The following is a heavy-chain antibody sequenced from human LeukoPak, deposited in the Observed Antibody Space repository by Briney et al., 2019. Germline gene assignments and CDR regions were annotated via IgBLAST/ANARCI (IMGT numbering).Heavy chain of an antibody. V-gene: IGHV3-30*03. CDR1: GFSFSASS. J-gene: IGHJ4*02. CDR3: ASGSPHDSSGYYYDC. Sequence: GGSLRLSCAASGFSFSASSMSWIRQAPGKGLEWVAVISYDGSNKYYADSVKGRFTISRDNSKNTLYLQVNSLRAEDTAVYYCASGSPHDSSGYYYDCWGQGTLVTVSS. CDR2: ISYDGSNK. D-gene: IGHD3-22*01.